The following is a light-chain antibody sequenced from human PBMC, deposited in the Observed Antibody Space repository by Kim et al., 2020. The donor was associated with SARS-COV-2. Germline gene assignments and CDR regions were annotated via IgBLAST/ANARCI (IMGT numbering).Light chain of an antibody. J-gene: IGKJ1*01. CDR1: QSISSY. Sequence: DIQMTQSPSSLSTSVGAKVTITCRASQSISSYLNWYQQKPGKAPKLLIYAASSLQSGVPSRFSGSGSGTDLTLTISCLQPEDFATYYCQQSYSTPWTFGQGTKVDIK. CDR2: AAS. V-gene: IGKV1-39*01. CDR3: QQSYSTPWT.